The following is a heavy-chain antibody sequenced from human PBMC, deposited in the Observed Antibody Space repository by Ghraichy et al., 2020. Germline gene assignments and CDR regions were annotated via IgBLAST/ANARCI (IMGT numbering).Heavy chain of an antibody. V-gene: IGHV3-30*18. J-gene: IGHJ6*02. CDR3: AKERDTSGYYSFRGDFYGRDG. Sequence: GGSLRLSCAASGFTFSKYGIHWVRQAPGKGLEWVAVISYDGSNKYYADSVKGRLTISRDNSKNTLYLQVNSLRAEDTAVYYCAKERDTSGYYSFRGDFYGRDGWGQGATVTVSS. D-gene: IGHD3-22*01. CDR1: GFTFSKYG. CDR2: ISYDGSNK.